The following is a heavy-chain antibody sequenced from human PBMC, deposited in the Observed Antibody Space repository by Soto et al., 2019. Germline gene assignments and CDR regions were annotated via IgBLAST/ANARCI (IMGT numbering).Heavy chain of an antibody. CDR3: VRGVLS. CDR1: GGSISSGGYY. V-gene: IGHV4-31*03. CDR2: IHHSGST. J-gene: IGHJ1*01. D-gene: IGHD3-10*01. Sequence: QVQLQESGPGLVKASQTLSLTCNVSGGSISSGGYYWTWIRQHPGKGLEWIGNIHHSGSTFYNPSLKGRVSISVDTSKTQFSLQLSSVTAADTAVYFCVRGVLSWGQGTLVTVSS.